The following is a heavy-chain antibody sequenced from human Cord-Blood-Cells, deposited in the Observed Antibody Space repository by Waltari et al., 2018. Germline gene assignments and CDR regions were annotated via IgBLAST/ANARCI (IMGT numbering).Heavy chain of an antibody. D-gene: IGHD3-10*01. CDR1: GGSFSGYY. CDR2: INHSGST. V-gene: IGHV4-34*01. CDR3: ARAVDYGSGSYFDY. J-gene: IGHJ4*02. Sequence: QVQLQQWGAGLLKPSETLSLTCAVYGGSFSGYYVSWIRQPPGKGLEWIGEINHSGSTNYNPSLKSRVTISVDTSKNQFSLKLSSVTAADTAVYYCARAVDYGSGSYFDYWGQGTLVTVSS.